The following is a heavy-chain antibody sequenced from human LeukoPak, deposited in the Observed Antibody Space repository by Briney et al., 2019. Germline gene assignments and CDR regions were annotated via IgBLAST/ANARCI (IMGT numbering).Heavy chain of an antibody. CDR2: VFYSGST. CDR1: GGSLRRRDYY. Sequence: PSETLSLTCTVSGGSLRRRDYYWSWIRQHPGKGLKWIGYVFYSGSTHYNPSLQSRVTISVDTSENQFSLKLSSVTAADTALYYCARTPRPASVAAGNNWFDPWGQGTLVTVSS. CDR3: ARTPRPASVAAGNNWFDP. D-gene: IGHD2-15*01. J-gene: IGHJ5*02. V-gene: IGHV4-31*03.